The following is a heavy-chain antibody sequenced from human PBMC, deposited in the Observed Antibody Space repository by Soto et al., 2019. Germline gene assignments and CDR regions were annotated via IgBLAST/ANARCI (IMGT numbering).Heavy chain of an antibody. V-gene: IGHV1-24*01. CDR1: GYTLTELS. D-gene: IGHD3-22*01. Sequence: QVQLVQSGAEVKKPGASVKVSCKVSGYTLTELSMHWVRQAPGKGLEWMGGFDPEDGETIYAQKFQGRVTMTEDTSTDTAYMELSSLRAEDTAVYYCATFYYDSSGSVFEIFQHWGQGTLVTVSS. CDR3: ATFYYDSSGSVFEIFQH. J-gene: IGHJ1*01. CDR2: FDPEDGET.